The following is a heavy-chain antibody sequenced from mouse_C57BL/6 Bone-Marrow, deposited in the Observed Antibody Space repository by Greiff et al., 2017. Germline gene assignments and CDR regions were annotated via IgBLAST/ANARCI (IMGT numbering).Heavy chain of an antibody. D-gene: IGHD2-4*01. V-gene: IGHV1-80*01. CDR2: IYPGDGDT. CDR3: ARGRLRAWFAY. Sequence: QVQLKQSGAELVKPGASVKISCKASGYAFSSYWMNWVKQRPGKGLEWIGQIYPGDGDTNYNGKFKGKATLTADKSSSTAYMQLSSLTSEDSAVYFCARGRLRAWFAYWGQGTLVTVSA. CDR1: GYAFSSYW. J-gene: IGHJ3*01.